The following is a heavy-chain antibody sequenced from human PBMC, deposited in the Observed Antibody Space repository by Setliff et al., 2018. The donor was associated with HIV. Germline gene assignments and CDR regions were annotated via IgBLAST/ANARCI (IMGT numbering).Heavy chain of an antibody. J-gene: IGHJ4*02. CDR2: IKQDGSGK. Sequence: LRLSCAASGFTFSSYWMSWVRQAPGKGLEWVANIKQDGSGKYYVDSVKGRFTISRDNAKNSLYLQMNSLRAEDTAVYYCASHFGYCSSTSCEGYWGQGALVTVSS. V-gene: IGHV3-7*05. CDR1: GFTFSSYW. D-gene: IGHD2-2*01. CDR3: ASHFGYCSSTSCEGY.